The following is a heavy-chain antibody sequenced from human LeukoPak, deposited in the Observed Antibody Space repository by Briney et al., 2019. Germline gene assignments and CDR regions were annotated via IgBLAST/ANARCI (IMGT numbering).Heavy chain of an antibody. CDR2: INPNSGGT. V-gene: IGHV1-2*02. D-gene: IGHD3-3*01. CDR3: ARDRDDFWSGYYHY. J-gene: IGHJ4*02. Sequence: GASVKVSCKASGYTFTGYYMHWVRQAPGQGLEWMGWINPNSGGTNYAQKFQGRVTMTRDTSISTAYMELSRLRSDDTAVYYCARDRDDFWSGYYHYWGQGTLVTVSS. CDR1: GYTFTGYY.